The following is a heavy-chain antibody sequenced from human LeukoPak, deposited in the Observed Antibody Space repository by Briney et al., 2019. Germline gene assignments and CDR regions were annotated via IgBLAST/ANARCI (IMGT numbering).Heavy chain of an antibody. CDR1: GFTFSSYS. CDR3: ARDSLPPVGDYSDAFDI. V-gene: IGHV3-21*01. J-gene: IGHJ3*02. CDR2: ISSSSSYI. Sequence: PGGSLRLSCAASGFTFSSYSMNWVRQAPGKGLEWVSSISSSSSYIYYADSVKGRFTISRDNAENSLYLQMNSLRAEDTAVYYCARDSLPPVGDYSDAFDIWGQGTMVTVSS. D-gene: IGHD4-17*01.